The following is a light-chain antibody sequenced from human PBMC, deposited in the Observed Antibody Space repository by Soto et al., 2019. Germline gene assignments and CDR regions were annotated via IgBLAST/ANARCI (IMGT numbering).Light chain of an antibody. Sequence: DVVMTQSPLSLPVTLGQPASISCRSSQSLVYSDGNTYLTWLQQRPGQSPRRLIYKVSNRDSGVPDRFRGIASGTDFSLKISRVEAEDLGVYYCMQGTHWPMTFGQGTKREIK. V-gene: IGKV2-30*01. J-gene: IGKJ2*01. CDR3: MQGTHWPMT. CDR2: KVS. CDR1: QSLVYSDGNTY.